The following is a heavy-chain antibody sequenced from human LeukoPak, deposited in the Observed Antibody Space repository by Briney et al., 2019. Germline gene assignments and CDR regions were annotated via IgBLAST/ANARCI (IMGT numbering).Heavy chain of an antibody. V-gene: IGHV1-2*02. D-gene: IGHD4-17*01. CDR2: INPNSGDT. CDR1: GYTFTCYY. Sequence: ASVKVSCKASGYTFTCYYIHWVRQAPRQGLEWMGWINPNSGDTKYPQNFQGRVTMTRDTSISTAYMELSSLRSGDTAVYYCARSKSSDYGDRYYFDYWGQGTLVTVSS. CDR3: ARSKSSDYGDRYYFDY. J-gene: IGHJ4*02.